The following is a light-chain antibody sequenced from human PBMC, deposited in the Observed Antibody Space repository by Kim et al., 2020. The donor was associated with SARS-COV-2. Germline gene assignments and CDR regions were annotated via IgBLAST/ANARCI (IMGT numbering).Light chain of an antibody. CDR2: DAS. CDR1: QDISNY. CDR3: QQYDNPALT. Sequence: DIQMTQSPSSLSASVGDRVTITCQASQDISNYLNWYQQKPGKAPKLLIYDASNLETGVPSRFSGSGSGTDFTFTISSLQPEDIATYYCQQYDNPALTFGRGTKVDIK. J-gene: IGKJ4*01. V-gene: IGKV1-33*01.